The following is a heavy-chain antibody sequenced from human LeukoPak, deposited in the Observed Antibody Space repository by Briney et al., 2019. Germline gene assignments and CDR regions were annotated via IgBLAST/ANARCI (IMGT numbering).Heavy chain of an antibody. J-gene: IGHJ5*02. CDR1: GGSISSGRYY. CDR2: VSTSGST. Sequence: NPSETLSLTCTVSGGSISSGRYYWSWIRQTAGKGLEWIGRVSTSGSTNYNPSLKSRVTISLDTSKNQFSLKLTSVTAADTAVYYCATLPGGVTTPNPSWGQGTLVTASS. D-gene: IGHD4-17*01. CDR3: ATLPGGVTTPNPS. V-gene: IGHV4-61*02.